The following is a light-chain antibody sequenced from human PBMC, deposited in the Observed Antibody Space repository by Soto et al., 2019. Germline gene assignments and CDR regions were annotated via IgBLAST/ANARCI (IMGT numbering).Light chain of an antibody. J-gene: IGKJ1*01. CDR1: QSVRSMY. Sequence: VVLTQSPGTLSLSPGERATLSCRASQSVRSMYLAWYQQKPGQAPRLLIYDASSRATDIPDRFSGSGSGTDSTLTISRLEPEDFAVYYCQHYGNSLWTFGQGTKV. CDR3: QHYGNSLWT. V-gene: IGKV3-20*01. CDR2: DAS.